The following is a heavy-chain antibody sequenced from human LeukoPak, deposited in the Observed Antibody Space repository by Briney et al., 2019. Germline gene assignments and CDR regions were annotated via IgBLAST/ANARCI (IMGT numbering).Heavy chain of an antibody. CDR1: GFTFSSYA. CDR3: AKGRDYGDTKDAFDI. Sequence: PGGSLRLSCAASGFTFSSYAMSWVRQAPGKGLEWVSAIRGSGGSTYYADSVKGRFTISRDNSKNTLYLQMNSLRAEDTAVYYCAKGRDYGDTKDAFDIWGQGTMVTVSS. D-gene: IGHD4-17*01. V-gene: IGHV3-23*01. J-gene: IGHJ3*02. CDR2: IRGSGGST.